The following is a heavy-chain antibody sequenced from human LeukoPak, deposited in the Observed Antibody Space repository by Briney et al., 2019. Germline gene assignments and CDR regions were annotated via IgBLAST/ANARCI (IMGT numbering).Heavy chain of an antibody. V-gene: IGHV3-30*18. CDR1: GFTFSSYA. CDR3: AKGDGSGSYYNVPYFDY. J-gene: IGHJ4*02. Sequence: TGGSLRLSCAASGFTFSSYAMTWVRQAPGKGLEWVAVISYDGSNKYYADSVKDRFTISRDNSKNTLYLQMNSLRAEDTAVYYCAKGDGSGSYYNVPYFDYWGQGTLVTVSS. D-gene: IGHD3-10*01. CDR2: ISYDGSNK.